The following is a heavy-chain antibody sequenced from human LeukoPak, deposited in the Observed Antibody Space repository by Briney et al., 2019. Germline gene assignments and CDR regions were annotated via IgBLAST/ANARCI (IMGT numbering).Heavy chain of an antibody. CDR3: ARTTMVRGVIHYYGMDV. J-gene: IGHJ6*02. V-gene: IGHV1-8*01. CDR1: GYTFTSYD. D-gene: IGHD3-10*01. Sequence: ASVKISCKASGYTFTSYDIIWGRQPTGQGLEWLGSINPNSGNTGYAQKFQGRVTMTRNTSISTAYMELSSLRSEDTAVYYCARTTMVRGVIHYYGMDVWGQGTTVTVSS. CDR2: INPNSGNT.